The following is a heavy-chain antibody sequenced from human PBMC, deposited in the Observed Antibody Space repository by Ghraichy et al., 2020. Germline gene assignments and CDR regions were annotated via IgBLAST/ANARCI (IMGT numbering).Heavy chain of an antibody. Sequence: TLSLPCTVSGASISSGDHYWTWIRQHPGKGLEWIGYIYYSGGTYYNPSLKSRLTISVDTSKNQFSLKLSSVTDADTAVYYCARDHAGAYYYYAMDVWGQGTTVTVSS. CDR1: GASISSGDHY. CDR2: IYYSGGT. V-gene: IGHV4-31*03. D-gene: IGHD2-8*02. CDR3: ARDHAGAYYYYAMDV. J-gene: IGHJ6*02.